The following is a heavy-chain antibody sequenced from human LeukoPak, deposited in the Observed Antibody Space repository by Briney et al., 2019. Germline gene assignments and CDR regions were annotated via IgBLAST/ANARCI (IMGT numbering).Heavy chain of an antibody. CDR2: INPNSGGT. D-gene: IGHD5-12*01. V-gene: IGHV1-2*02. CDR1: GYTFTGYY. J-gene: IGHJ4*02. CDR3: ARDLLTSRGYSGYDPDY. Sequence: ALVKVSCKASGYTFTGYYMHWVRQAPGQGLEWMGWINPNSGGTNYAQKFQGRVTMTRDTSISTAYMELSRLRSDDTAVYYCARDLLTSRGYSGYDPDYWGQGTLVTVSS.